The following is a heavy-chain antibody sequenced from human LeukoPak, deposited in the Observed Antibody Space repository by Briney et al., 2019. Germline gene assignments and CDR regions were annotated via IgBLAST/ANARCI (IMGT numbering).Heavy chain of an antibody. V-gene: IGHV1-69*13. D-gene: IGHD5-12*01. CDR2: IIPIFGSA. CDR3: AIHPYDYWYFDL. Sequence: SVKVSCKASGGTFSGYAISWVRQAPGQGLEWMGGIIPIFGSANYAQNFQGRVTITADESTSTAYMKLSSLRSEDTAVYYCAIHPYDYWYFDLWGRGTLVTVS. CDR1: GGTFSGYA. J-gene: IGHJ2*01.